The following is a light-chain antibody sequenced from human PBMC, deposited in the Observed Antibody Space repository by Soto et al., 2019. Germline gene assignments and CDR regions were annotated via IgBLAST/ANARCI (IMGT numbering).Light chain of an antibody. J-gene: IGLJ2*01. CDR1: SSDVGGYNY. Sequence: QSALTQPASVSGSPGQSIPISCTGTSSDVGGYNYVSWYQQHPGKAPKLMIYDVSNRPSGVSNRFSGSKSGNTASLTISGLQAEDEADYYCSSYTSSSTLVFSGGTKVTVL. V-gene: IGLV2-14*01. CDR3: SSYTSSSTLV. CDR2: DVS.